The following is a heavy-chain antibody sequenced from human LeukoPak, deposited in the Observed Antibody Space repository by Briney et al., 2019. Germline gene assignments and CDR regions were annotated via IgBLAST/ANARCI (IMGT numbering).Heavy chain of an antibody. V-gene: IGHV7-4-1*02. CDR1: GYTFTSYA. D-gene: IGHD3-3*01. J-gene: IGHJ4*02. CDR2: INTNTGNP. CDR3: ARGFGYYDFWSGYHCHY. Sequence: ASVKVSCKASGYTFTSYAMNWVRQAPGQGLEWMGWINTNTGNPTYAQGFTGRFVFSLDTSVSTAYLQISSLKAEDTAVYYCARGFGYYDFWSGYHCHYWGQGTLVTVSS.